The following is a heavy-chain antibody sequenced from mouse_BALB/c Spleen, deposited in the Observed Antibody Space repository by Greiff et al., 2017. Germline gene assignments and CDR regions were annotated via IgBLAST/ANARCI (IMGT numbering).Heavy chain of an antibody. CDR3: ALYDYDGFAY. CDR1: GFNIKDYY. CDR2: IDPENGNT. Sequence: DVQLQESGAELVRPGALVKLSCKASGFNIKDYYMHWVKQRPEQGLEWIGWIDPENGNTIYDPKFQGKASITADTSSNTAYLQLSSLTSEDTAVYYCALYDYDGFAYWGQGTLVTVSA. D-gene: IGHD2-4*01. J-gene: IGHJ3*01. V-gene: IGHV14-1*02.